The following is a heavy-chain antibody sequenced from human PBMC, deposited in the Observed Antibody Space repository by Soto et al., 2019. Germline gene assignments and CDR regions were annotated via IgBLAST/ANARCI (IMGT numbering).Heavy chain of an antibody. D-gene: IGHD3-10*01. J-gene: IGHJ5*02. V-gene: IGHV4-30-2*01. CDR1: GGSISSGGYS. Sequence: QLQLQESGSGLVKPSQTLSLTCAVSGGSISSGGYSWSWIRQPPGKGLEWIGYIYHSGSTHYNPSLKSRVTISVDRSKNQFSLKLSSVSAADTAVYYCARVGYGSGSYYSNWFDPWGQGTLVTVSS. CDR2: IYHSGST. CDR3: ARVGYGSGSYYSNWFDP.